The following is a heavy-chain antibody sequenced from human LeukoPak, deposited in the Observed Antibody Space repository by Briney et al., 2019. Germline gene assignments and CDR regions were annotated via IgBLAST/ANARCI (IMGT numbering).Heavy chain of an antibody. Sequence: SGTLSLTCAVYGGSFSGYYWSWIRQPPGKGLEWIGEINHSGSTNYNPSLKSRVTISVDTSKNQFSLKLSSVTAADTAVCYCYGRRGLFDYWGQGTLVTVSS. CDR3: YGRRGLFDY. V-gene: IGHV4-34*01. CDR2: INHSGST. CDR1: GGSFSGYY. D-gene: IGHD4-17*01. J-gene: IGHJ4*02.